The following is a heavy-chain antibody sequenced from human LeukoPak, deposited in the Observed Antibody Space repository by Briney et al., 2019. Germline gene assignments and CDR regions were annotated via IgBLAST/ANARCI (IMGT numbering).Heavy chain of an antibody. Sequence: PSETLSLTCTVSGGSISSYYWSWIRQPPGKGLEWIGYIYYNGSTNYNPSLKSRVTISVDTSKNQFSLKLSSVTAADTAVYYCARGLQDIVVVPAAMVSSYYYYYMDVWGKGTTVTVSS. CDR3: ARGLQDIVVVPAAMVSSYYYYYMDV. CDR1: GGSISSYY. J-gene: IGHJ6*03. V-gene: IGHV4-59*01. CDR2: IYYNGST. D-gene: IGHD2-2*01.